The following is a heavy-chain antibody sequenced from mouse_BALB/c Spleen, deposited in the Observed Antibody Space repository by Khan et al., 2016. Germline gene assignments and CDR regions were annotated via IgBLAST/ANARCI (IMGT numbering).Heavy chain of an antibody. Sequence: VQLQESGPGLVAPSQSLSITCTASGFSLTGFSVNWVRQPPGQALEWLGMIWGAGSTAYNSGLISSLSFSKDDSKCEVVLKMNSLLTDDRARDYCASYYGYDGGFAYWGQGTLVTVS. V-gene: IGHV2-6-7*01. D-gene: IGHD2-2*01. J-gene: IGHJ3*01. CDR1: GFSLTGFS. CDR2: IWGAGST. CDR3: ASYYGYDGGFAY.